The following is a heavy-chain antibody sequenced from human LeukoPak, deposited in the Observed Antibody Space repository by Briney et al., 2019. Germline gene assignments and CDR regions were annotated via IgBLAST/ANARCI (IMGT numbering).Heavy chain of an antibody. CDR2: TRNKANSYTT. CDR1: GFTFSDHY. V-gene: IGHV3-72*01. CDR3: ARATLVRGVPKYYFDY. D-gene: IGHD3-10*01. Sequence: PGGSLRLSCAASGFTFSDHYMDWVRKAPGKGLEWVGRTRNKANSYTTEYARSVKGRFTISRDDSKNSLYLQMNSLKTEDTAVYYCARATLVRGVPKYYFDYWGQGTLVTVSS. J-gene: IGHJ4*02.